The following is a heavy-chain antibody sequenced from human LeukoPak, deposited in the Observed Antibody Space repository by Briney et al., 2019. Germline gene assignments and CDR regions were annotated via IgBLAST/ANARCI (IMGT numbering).Heavy chain of an antibody. D-gene: IGHD2-15*01. Sequence: GASVKVSCKASGYTFSDYHINWVRQASGPGLEWMGWINPNSGDTKYAQAFQGRVTMTRDTSISTAYMELNRLRSDDTAMYYCARRVGYCSGGSCYHIDYWGQGTLVTVSS. CDR2: INPNSGDT. J-gene: IGHJ4*02. CDR3: ARRVGYCSGGSCYHIDY. V-gene: IGHV1-2*02. CDR1: GYTFSDYH.